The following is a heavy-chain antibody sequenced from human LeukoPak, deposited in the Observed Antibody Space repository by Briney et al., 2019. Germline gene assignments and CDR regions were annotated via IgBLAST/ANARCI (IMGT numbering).Heavy chain of an antibody. D-gene: IGHD6-13*01. CDR2: IYPGDSDT. Sequence: GESLKISCKGSGYSFTSYWIGWVRQMPGKGLEWMGIIYPGDSDTRYSPSFQGQVAISADKSISTAYLQWSSLKASDTAMYYCARLAGSSWFDYYYYMDVWGKGTTVTVSS. CDR3: ARLAGSSWFDYYYYMDV. J-gene: IGHJ6*03. CDR1: GYSFTSYW. V-gene: IGHV5-51*01.